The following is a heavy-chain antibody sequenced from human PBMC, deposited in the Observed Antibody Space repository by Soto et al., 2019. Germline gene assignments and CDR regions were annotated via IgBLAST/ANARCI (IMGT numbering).Heavy chain of an antibody. V-gene: IGHV3-21*01. CDR1: GFTFSSYS. D-gene: IGHD4-4*01. J-gene: IGHJ6*02. CDR3: ARKLDYSKLVDYYYGMDV. CDR2: ISSSSSYI. Sequence: EVQLVESGGGLVKPGGSLRLSCAASGFTFSSYSMNWVRQAPGKGLEWVSSISSSSSYIYYADSVKGRFTISRDNAKNSLYLQMNSLRAEDTAVYYCARKLDYSKLVDYYYGMDVWGQGTTVTVSS.